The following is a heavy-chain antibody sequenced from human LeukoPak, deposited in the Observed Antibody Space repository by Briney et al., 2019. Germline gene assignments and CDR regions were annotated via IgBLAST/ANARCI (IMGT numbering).Heavy chain of an antibody. V-gene: IGHV5-51*01. CDR2: IYPDDSDI. J-gene: IGHJ4*02. CDR3: ARQRGCSGGSCYAEFDY. Sequence: GASLQISCQGSGHSFTTHWIGWVRQVPGKGLEWMGIIYPDDSDIRYSPPFQGQVTISADRSISTAYLQWSSLKASDTAMYYCARQRGCSGGSCYAEFDYWGQGTPVTVSS. CDR1: GHSFTTHW. D-gene: IGHD2-15*01.